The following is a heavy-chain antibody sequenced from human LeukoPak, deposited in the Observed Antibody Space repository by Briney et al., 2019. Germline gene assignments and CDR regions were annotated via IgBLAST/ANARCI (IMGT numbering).Heavy chain of an antibody. Sequence: PGGSLRLSCAASGLAFSSYEMNWVRQAPGKGLEWISYISDNGVTIYYADSVKGRFTISRDNAKNSLYLQMNSLSAEDTAVYYCAGELGYCRGGDYWGQGTLVTVSS. D-gene: IGHD2-15*01. CDR3: AGELGYCRGGDY. CDR1: GLAFSSYE. V-gene: IGHV3-48*03. J-gene: IGHJ4*02. CDR2: ISDNGVTI.